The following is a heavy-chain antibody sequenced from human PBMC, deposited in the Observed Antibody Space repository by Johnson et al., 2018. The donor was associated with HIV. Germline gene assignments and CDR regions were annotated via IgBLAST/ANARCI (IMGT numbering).Heavy chain of an antibody. D-gene: IGHD6-13*01. CDR2: ISGGGVNT. Sequence: VQLVESGGGLIQPGGSLRLSCAASGFTVSSNYMSWVRQAPGKGLEWVSAISGGGVNTYFADSVKGRFTISRDNSKNTLYLQMNSLRAEDTAVYYCAKSAAAGTVKVAFDIWGQGTMVTVSS. V-gene: IGHV3-23*04. J-gene: IGHJ3*02. CDR3: AKSAAAGTVKVAFDI. CDR1: GFTVSSNY.